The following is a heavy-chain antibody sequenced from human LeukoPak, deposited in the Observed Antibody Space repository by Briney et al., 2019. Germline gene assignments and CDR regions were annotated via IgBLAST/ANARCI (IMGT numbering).Heavy chain of an antibody. CDR3: AKDQSPRYSSSWYDFDY. CDR2: ILNDGSQK. Sequence: GSLRLSCAASGFTFRTYGMHWVRQAPGKGLEWVAVILNDGSQKYYVDSVKGRFTISRDNSKNTLFLQMNSLRAEDTAVYYCAKDQSPRYSSSWYDFDYWGQGTLVTVSS. V-gene: IGHV3-33*06. J-gene: IGHJ4*02. D-gene: IGHD6-13*01. CDR1: GFTFRTYG.